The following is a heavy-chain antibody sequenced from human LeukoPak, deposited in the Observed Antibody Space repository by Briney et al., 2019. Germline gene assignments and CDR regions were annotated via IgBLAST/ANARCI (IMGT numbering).Heavy chain of an antibody. J-gene: IGHJ4*02. CDR3: AKDRDEQWLGEFGY. CDR1: GFTFSNYG. Sequence: GGSLRLSCAASGFTFSNYGMHWVRQAPAKGLEWEPVISYDGSNKFYADSVKGPFTISRDKSKNTLCLQIHSLKYDNTALYYCAKDRDEQWLGEFGYWGQGTLVTVSS. D-gene: IGHD6-19*01. CDR2: ISYDGSNK. V-gene: IGHV3-30*18.